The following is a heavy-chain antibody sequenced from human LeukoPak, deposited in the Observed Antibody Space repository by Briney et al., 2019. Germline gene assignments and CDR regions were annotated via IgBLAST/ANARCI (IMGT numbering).Heavy chain of an antibody. CDR1: GYTFTGYY. V-gene: IGHV1-2*02. CDR2: INPNSGGT. D-gene: IGHD2-15*01. J-gene: IGHJ4*02. CDR3: AREGYCSGGSCYQFLDY. Sequence: ASVKVSCKASGYTFTGYYMHWVRQAPGQGLEWKGWINPNSGGTNYAQKFQGRVTMTRDTSISTAYMELSRLRSDDTAVYYCAREGYCSGGSCYQFLDYWGQGTLVTVSS.